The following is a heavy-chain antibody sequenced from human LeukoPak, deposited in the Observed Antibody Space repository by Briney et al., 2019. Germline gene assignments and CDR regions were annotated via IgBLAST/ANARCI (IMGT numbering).Heavy chain of an antibody. Sequence: GESLKISCKGSGYSFTSYWIGWVRQMPGKGLEWMGIIYPGDSDTRYSPSFQGQVTISADKSISTAYLQWSSLKASDTAMYYCARGQVRWSYYFVRFEYSGEGTLGTVSS. D-gene: IGHD3-10*01. CDR2: IYPGDSDT. V-gene: IGHV5-51*01. CDR3: ARGQVRWSYYFVRFEY. CDR1: GYSFTSYW. J-gene: IGHJ4*02.